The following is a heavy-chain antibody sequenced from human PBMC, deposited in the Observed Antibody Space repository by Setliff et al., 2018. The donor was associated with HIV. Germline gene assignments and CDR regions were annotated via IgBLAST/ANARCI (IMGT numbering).Heavy chain of an antibody. D-gene: IGHD3-9*01. V-gene: IGHV4-39*01. J-gene: IGHJ4*02. CDR1: GGSINRSNYY. Sequence: SETLSLTCTVPGGSINRSNYYWGWIRQPPGKGLEWIGTISYTGSIYYDPSLKSRVTISLAASKNQFFLKLSSVTAPNTAIYYCSRQTWGYYDTLTGYYRSPKNFDSWGQGTLVTVSS. CDR3: SRQTWGYYDTLTGYYRSPKNFDS. CDR2: ISYTGSI.